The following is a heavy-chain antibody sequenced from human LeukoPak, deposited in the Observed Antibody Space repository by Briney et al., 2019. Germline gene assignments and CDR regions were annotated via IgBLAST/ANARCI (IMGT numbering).Heavy chain of an antibody. CDR1: GFTFTSYW. Sequence: PGGSLRLSCAASGFTFTSYWIGWVRQMPGKGLEWMGIIYPGDSDTRYSPSFQGQVTISADKSISTAYLQWSSLKASDTAMYYCARWVGGDDLDNWFDPWGQGTLVTVSS. D-gene: IGHD3-3*01. CDR3: ARWVGGDDLDNWFDP. CDR2: IYPGDSDT. V-gene: IGHV5-51*01. J-gene: IGHJ5*02.